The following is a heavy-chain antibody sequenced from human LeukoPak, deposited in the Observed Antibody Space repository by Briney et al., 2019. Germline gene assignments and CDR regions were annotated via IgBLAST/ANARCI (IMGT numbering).Heavy chain of an antibody. D-gene: IGHD2-2*01. Sequence: PGGSLRLSCAASGFTLSNFAMTWVRQAPGKGLEWVSVISVSGGSIYYADSVKGRFTISRDNSKNTLYLQMDSLRAEDTAVYFCAKQSAGSSTWYSLHFDYWGQGTLVTVSS. CDR2: ISVSGGSI. V-gene: IGHV3-23*01. CDR1: GFTLSNFA. J-gene: IGHJ4*02. CDR3: AKQSAGSSTWYSLHFDY.